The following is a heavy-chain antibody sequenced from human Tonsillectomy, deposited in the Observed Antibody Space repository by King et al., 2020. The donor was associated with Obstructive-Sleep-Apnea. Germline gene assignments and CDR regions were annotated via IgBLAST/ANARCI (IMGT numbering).Heavy chain of an antibody. V-gene: IGHV3-7*01. CDR1: GFTFSSYW. CDR2: IKQEGRVK. Sequence: VQLVESGGALVQPGGSLRLSCATSGFTFSSYWLPWVRQAPGKGREWGAKIKQEGRVKYYRVSVKGRFIISGDNAQNSLYLKMDSLGAGDTAVYYCARVLLWFGELTYWGQGTLVTVSS. CDR3: ARVLLWFGELTY. J-gene: IGHJ4*02. D-gene: IGHD3-10*01.